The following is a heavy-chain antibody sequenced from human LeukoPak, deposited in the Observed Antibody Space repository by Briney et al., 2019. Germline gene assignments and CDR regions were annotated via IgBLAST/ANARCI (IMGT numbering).Heavy chain of an antibody. Sequence: PSETLSLTCAVYGGSFSGYYWSWIRQPPGKGLEWIGEINHSGSTNYNPSLKSRVTISVDTSKNQFSLTLSSVTAADTAVYYCARYFKGGWYYFDYWGQGTLVTVSS. V-gene: IGHV4-34*01. CDR3: ARYFKGGWYYFDY. CDR1: GGSFSGYY. D-gene: IGHD6-19*01. J-gene: IGHJ4*02. CDR2: INHSGST.